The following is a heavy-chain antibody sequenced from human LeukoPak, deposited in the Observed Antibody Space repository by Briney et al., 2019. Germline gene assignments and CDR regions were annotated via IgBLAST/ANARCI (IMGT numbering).Heavy chain of an antibody. Sequence: GASVKVSCKASGYTFTDYYMYWVRQAPGQGLEWMGRIITNSGGTKYAQKFQGRVTMTRDTSIDTAYMELSRLTSDDTAVYYCATLGALTQSVWDKGTTVTVSS. D-gene: IGHD1-26*01. CDR3: ATLGALTQSV. V-gene: IGHV1-2*06. J-gene: IGHJ6*04. CDR2: IITNSGGT. CDR1: GYTFTDYY.